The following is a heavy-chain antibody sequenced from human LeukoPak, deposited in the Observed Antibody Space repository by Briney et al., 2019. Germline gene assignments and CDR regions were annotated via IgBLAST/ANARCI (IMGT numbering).Heavy chain of an antibody. Sequence: SETLSLTCTVSGGSISSSSYFWGWIRQPPGRGLEWIGTLHYSGTTSYNPSLQSRVTISVDTSKNQFSLKLSSVTAADTSIYYCARLNAYSSSWHYFDSWGQGTLVTVSS. CDR2: LHYSGTT. CDR3: ARLNAYSSSWHYFDS. D-gene: IGHD6-13*01. V-gene: IGHV4-39*01. CDR1: GGSISSSSYF. J-gene: IGHJ4*02.